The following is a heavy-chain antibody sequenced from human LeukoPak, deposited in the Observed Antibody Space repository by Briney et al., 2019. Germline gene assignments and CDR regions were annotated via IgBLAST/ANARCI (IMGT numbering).Heavy chain of an antibody. CDR3: ARTGPMDY. CDR2: IYSGGST. Sequence: TGGSLRLSCGASGFFFSTYWMSWVRQAPGKGLEWVSVIYSGGSTYYADSVKGRFTISRDNSKNTVYLQMNSLRAEDTAVYYCARTGPMDYWGQGTLVTVSS. V-gene: IGHV3-66*02. J-gene: IGHJ4*02. CDR1: GFFFSTYW. D-gene: IGHD1-14*01.